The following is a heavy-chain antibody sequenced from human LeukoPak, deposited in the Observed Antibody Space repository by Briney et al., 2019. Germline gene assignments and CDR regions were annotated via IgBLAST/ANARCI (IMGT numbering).Heavy chain of an antibody. V-gene: IGHV1-8*01. Sequence: ASVKVSCKASGYTFTSTDINWVRQAPGQGLEWMGWMNPNSGNTGYAQKFQGRVTMTRNTSINTAYMELSSLRSEDTAVYYCASGREYSSGPGFDYWAQGTLVTVSS. CDR3: ASGREYSSGPGFDY. CDR2: MNPNSGNT. CDR1: GYTFTSTD. J-gene: IGHJ4*02. D-gene: IGHD3-22*01.